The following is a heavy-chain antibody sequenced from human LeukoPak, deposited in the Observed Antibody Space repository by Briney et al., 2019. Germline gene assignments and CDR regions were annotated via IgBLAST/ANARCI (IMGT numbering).Heavy chain of an antibody. V-gene: IGHV5-51*01. CDR1: GYSFGTYW. CDR2: IYPGDSHT. CDR3: ARLYTRLTRSIWGYFDP. D-gene: IGHD3-16*01. Sequence: GESLKTSCKGSGYSFGTYWIGWVRQMPGKGLEWMGIIYPGDSHTRYSPSFQGQVTISADKSTSTAYLQWNSLKSSDTAIHYCARLYTRLTRSIWGYFDPWGQGTLVTVSS. J-gene: IGHJ5*02.